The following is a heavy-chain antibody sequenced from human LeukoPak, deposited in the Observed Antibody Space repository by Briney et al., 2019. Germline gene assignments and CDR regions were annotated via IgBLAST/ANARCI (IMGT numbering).Heavy chain of an antibody. Sequence: GGSLRLSCIACGFSFSRHCMHWARQPPGKGLVWVSRISPTGSTTSYADSVKGRFTVSRDNAKNTLYLQVNNLRAEDTAVYYCARGPNSNWSGLDFWGQGTLLTVSS. CDR2: ISPTGSTT. CDR1: GFSFSRHC. J-gene: IGHJ4*02. D-gene: IGHD6-6*01. CDR3: ARGPNSNWSGLDF. V-gene: IGHV3-74*01.